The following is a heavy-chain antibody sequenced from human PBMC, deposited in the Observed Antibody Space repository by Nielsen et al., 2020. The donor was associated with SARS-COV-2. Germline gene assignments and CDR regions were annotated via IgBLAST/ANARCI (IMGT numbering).Heavy chain of an antibody. CDR2: IYYSGST. CDR1: GASISSYY. D-gene: IGHD6-19*01. CDR3: AKEDKGTVAGTIYYYGMDV. V-gene: IGHV4-59*01. Sequence: LETLSLTCTVSGASISSYYWSWIRQPPGKGLEWIGNIYYSGSTYYNPSLKSRVTISLDTSKNQFSLKLSSVTSADTAVYYCAKEDKGTVAGTIYYYGMDVWGQGTTVTVSS. J-gene: IGHJ6*02.